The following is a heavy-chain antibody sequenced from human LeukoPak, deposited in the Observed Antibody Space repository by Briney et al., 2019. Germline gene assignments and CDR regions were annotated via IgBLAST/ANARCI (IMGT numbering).Heavy chain of an antibody. Sequence: ASVKVSCKASGYTFISYGISWVRQAPGQGLEWMGWISAYNGNTNYAKKFQGRVTLTTDTSTSTAYMELRSLRSDDTALYYCATYCTGGSCDSEDYYYGMDAWGQGTTVTVSS. D-gene: IGHD2-15*01. V-gene: IGHV1-18*01. CDR2: ISAYNGNT. CDR1: GYTFISYG. CDR3: ATYCTGGSCDSEDYYYGMDA. J-gene: IGHJ6*02.